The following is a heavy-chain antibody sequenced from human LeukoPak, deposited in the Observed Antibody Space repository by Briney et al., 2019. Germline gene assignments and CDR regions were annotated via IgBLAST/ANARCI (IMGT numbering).Heavy chain of an antibody. Sequence: GGSLRLSCAASGFTFSSYSMNWVRQAPGKGLEWVSSISSSSSYIYYADSVKGRFTISRDNAKNSLYLQMSSLRAEDTAVYYCARGGGDGSGSYYNYYFDYWGQGTLVTVSS. CDR2: ISSSSSYI. CDR3: ARGGGDGSGSYYNYYFDY. CDR1: GFTFSSYS. V-gene: IGHV3-21*01. J-gene: IGHJ4*02. D-gene: IGHD3-10*01.